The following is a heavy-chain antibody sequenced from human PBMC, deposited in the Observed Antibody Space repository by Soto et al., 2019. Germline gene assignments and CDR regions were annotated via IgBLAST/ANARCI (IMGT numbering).Heavy chain of an antibody. CDR2: SSGSCAVV. J-gene: IGHJ4*02. Sequence: HPGGSLRLSCAASGFTFSSYAMSWVRQAPGRWRELFSMSSGSCAVVPDVDVVKGRFTISRDSSRSTFYLQMISLRAADTVVYYCAKADCSSIKCYVRDYWGQGTLVTLSS. CDR1: GFTFSSYA. D-gene: IGHD2-2*01. V-gene: IGHV3-23*01. CDR3: AKADCSSIKCYVRDY.